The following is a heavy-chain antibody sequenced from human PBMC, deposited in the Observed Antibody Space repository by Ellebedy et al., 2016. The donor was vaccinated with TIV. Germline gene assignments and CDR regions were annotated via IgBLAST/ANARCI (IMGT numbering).Heavy chain of an antibody. CDR1: GFTFSSYS. D-gene: IGHD4-23*01. J-gene: IGHJ3*02. CDR3: AIGRYYGGNSGDAFDI. Sequence: GESLKISXAASGFTFSSYSMNWVRQAPGKGVEWVSSISSTSSYIYYEDLVKGRFTISRDNDKNSRYLQMNSLRAEDTAVYYCAIGRYYGGNSGDAFDIWGQGTMVTVSS. V-gene: IGHV3-21*01. CDR2: ISSTSSYI.